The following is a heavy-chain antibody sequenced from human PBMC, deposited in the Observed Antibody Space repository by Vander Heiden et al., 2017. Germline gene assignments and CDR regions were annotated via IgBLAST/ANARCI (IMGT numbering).Heavy chain of an antibody. D-gene: IGHD3-10*01. CDR2: ISYSGRSA. Sequence: QVQLVESGRGLVKPGGSRRLLCEASGFIFNDYYMSWIRQAPGKGLEWVSYISYSGRSAYYADSVKGRFTISRDNAKNSLYLQMNSLRAEDTAVYYCALNHQGSYFFEYFQQWGQGTLVTVSS. CDR1: GFIFNDYY. V-gene: IGHV3-11*01. CDR3: ALNHQGSYFFEYFQQ. J-gene: IGHJ1*01.